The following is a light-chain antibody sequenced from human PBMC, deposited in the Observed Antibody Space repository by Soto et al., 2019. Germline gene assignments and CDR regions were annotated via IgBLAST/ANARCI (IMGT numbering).Light chain of an antibody. CDR1: QSASDR. CDR3: QQYKDWPPIT. Sequence: EIVMTQSPATLSVSPGERVTLSCRASQSASDRLAWYQQKPGQGPRLLIYGASIRADGVPGRFSGSGSGTEFTLTISSLQSEDFAVYYCQQYKDWPPITFGQGTKVEI. CDR2: GAS. V-gene: IGKV3-15*01. J-gene: IGKJ1*01.